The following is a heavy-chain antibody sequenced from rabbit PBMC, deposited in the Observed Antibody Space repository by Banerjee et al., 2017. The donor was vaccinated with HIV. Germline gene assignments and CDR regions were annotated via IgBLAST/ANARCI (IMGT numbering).Heavy chain of an antibody. D-gene: IGHD4-2*01. J-gene: IGHJ4*01. V-gene: IGHV1S45*01. CDR3: ARDRDWTLDL. CDR2: INTSSGNT. CDR1: GFDFSSNA. Sequence: QEQLVESGGGLVQPEGSLTLTCKASGFDFSSNAMCWVRQAPGKGPEWIACINTSSGNTVYASWAKGRFTISKTSSTTVTLQMTSLTAADTATYFCARDRDWTLDLWGQGTLVTVS.